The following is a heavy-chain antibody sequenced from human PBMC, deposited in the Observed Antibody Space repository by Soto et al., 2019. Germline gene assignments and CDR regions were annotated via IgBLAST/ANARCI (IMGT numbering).Heavy chain of an antibody. CDR1: GGSISSSSYY. CDR3: ASQNSVYYYDTTGYFQH. CDR2: IYYSGST. J-gene: IGHJ1*01. D-gene: IGHD3-22*01. Sequence: SETLSLTCTVSGGSISSSSYYWGWIRQPPGKGLEWIGSIYYSGSTYYNPTLNSRVTISVDTTKNQFSLKLSSVTAADTAVYYCASQNSVYYYDTTGYFQHWGQGTLVTVSS. V-gene: IGHV4-39*01.